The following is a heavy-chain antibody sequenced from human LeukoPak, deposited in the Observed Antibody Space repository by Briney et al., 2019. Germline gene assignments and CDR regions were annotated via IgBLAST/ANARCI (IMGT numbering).Heavy chain of an antibody. CDR1: GFTFSVYW. CDR3: TRSLATKY. J-gene: IGHJ4*02. V-gene: IGHV3-74*01. D-gene: IGHD5-24*01. CDR2: IKSDGSIT. Sequence: GGSLRLSCAASGFTFSVYWMHWVRQAPGKGLVWVSLIKSDGSITSYADSVKGRFTISRDNAKNTLYLQMNSLRAEEDTGVYYCTRSLATKYWGQGTLVIVSS.